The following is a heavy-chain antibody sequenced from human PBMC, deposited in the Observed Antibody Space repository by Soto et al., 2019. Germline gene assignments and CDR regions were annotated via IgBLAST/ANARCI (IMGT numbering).Heavy chain of an antibody. V-gene: IGHV3-23*01. Sequence: GGSMRVSSAAAGFTFRSFAMSWVRQAPGKGLEWVSGMSGSGGTTYYADSVKGRFTISRDNSKNTLYLQMSSLRAEDTAVYYCARESIVGATNTFDYWGQGTLVTVSS. CDR1: GFTFRSFA. J-gene: IGHJ4*02. CDR3: ARESIVGATNTFDY. CDR2: MSGSGGTT. D-gene: IGHD1-26*01.